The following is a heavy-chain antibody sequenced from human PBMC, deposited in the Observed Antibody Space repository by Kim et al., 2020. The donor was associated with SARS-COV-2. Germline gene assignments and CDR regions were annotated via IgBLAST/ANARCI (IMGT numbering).Heavy chain of an antibody. Sequence: GGSLRLSCAASGFTFSSYAMHWVRQAPGKGLEWVAVISYDGSNKYYADSVKGRFTISRDNSKNTLYLQMNSLRAEDTAVYYCARDDIVVVPAAGGDAFDIWGQGTMVTVSS. CDR2: ISYDGSNK. CDR1: GFTFSSYA. CDR3: ARDDIVVVPAAGGDAFDI. V-gene: IGHV3-30-3*01. D-gene: IGHD2-2*01. J-gene: IGHJ3*02.